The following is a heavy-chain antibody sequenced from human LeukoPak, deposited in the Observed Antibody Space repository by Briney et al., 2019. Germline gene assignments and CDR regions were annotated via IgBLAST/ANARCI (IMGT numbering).Heavy chain of an antibody. V-gene: IGHV3-74*01. CDR3: ARGLAVAGSSWFDP. D-gene: IGHD6-19*01. J-gene: IGHJ5*02. Sequence: PGGSLRLSCAASGFTFSSYEMNWVRQVPGKGLVWVSRINSDGSSRSYVDSVMGRFTISRDNAKNTLYLQLDSLRAEDTAVYYCARGLAVAGSSWFDPWGQGTLVSVSS. CDR2: INSDGSSR. CDR1: GFTFSSYE.